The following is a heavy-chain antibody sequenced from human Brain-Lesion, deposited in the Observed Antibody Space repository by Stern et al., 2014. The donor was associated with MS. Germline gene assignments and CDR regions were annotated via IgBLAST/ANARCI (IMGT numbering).Heavy chain of an antibody. CDR3: ARFPASRPHVFDS. D-gene: IGHD6-13*01. J-gene: IGHJ4*02. CDR1: GGSISSSNW. V-gene: IGHV4-4*02. Sequence: QVQLVQSGPGLVKPSGTLSLTCAVSGGSISSSNWWSWVRQSPGKGLEWIGESDHSGSTIYNPSLKSRVTVSVDKSQNRLSLNLRFVPAADTAVYFCARFPASRPHVFDSWGQGTLVTVSS. CDR2: SDHSGST.